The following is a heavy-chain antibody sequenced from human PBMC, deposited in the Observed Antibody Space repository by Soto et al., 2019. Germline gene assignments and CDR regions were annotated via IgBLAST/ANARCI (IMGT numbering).Heavy chain of an antibody. CDR3: ARAKEYTRSSGMDV. CDR1: GDNVSSNNAA. D-gene: IGHD6-6*01. CDR2: TYYRSKWYS. V-gene: IGHV6-1*01. Sequence: SQTLSLTCAISGDNVSSNNAAWNWIRQSPSRGLEWLGRTYYRSKWYSDYSLSVKSRITINPDTSKDQFSLQLNSVTPEDTALYYCARAKEYTRSSGMDVWGQGTTVTVS. J-gene: IGHJ6*02.